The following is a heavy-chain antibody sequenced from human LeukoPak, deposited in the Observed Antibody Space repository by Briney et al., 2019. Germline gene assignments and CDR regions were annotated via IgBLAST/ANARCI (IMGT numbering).Heavy chain of an antibody. Sequence: PGGTLRLSCAASGITFSSYGMSWVRQAPGKGLERVSSISGSGGTTYYADSVKGRFTISRDKSKNTLYLQMNSLRAEDTAVYYCAKGNSGYYNDAFDIWGQGTMVTVSS. V-gene: IGHV3-23*01. CDR1: GITFSSYG. D-gene: IGHD3-22*01. CDR2: ISGSGGTT. CDR3: AKGNSGYYNDAFDI. J-gene: IGHJ3*02.